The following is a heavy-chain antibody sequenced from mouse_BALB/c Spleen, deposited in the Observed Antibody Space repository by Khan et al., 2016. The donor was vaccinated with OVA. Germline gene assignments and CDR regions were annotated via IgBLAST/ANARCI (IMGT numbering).Heavy chain of an antibody. CDR1: GYSFTGCN. Sequence: VQLKESGPELEKPGASVKISCKASGYSFTGCNMNWVKQSNGKSLEWIGNIDPYYGDTSYNQKFKGKATLTVDKSSSTAYMQLKSLTSEDSAVYYCARSTWYFDVWGAGTTVTVSS. J-gene: IGHJ1*01. V-gene: IGHV1-39*01. CDR2: IDPYYGDT. CDR3: ARSTWYFDV.